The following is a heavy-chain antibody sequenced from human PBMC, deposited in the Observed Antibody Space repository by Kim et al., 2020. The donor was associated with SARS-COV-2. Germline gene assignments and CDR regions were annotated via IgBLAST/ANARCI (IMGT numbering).Heavy chain of an antibody. V-gene: IGHV3-48*02. CDR2: ISSSSSTI. CDR1: GFTFSSYS. CDR3: ARAPTVTTLYYYYGMDV. J-gene: IGHJ6*02. Sequence: GGSLRLSCAASGFTFSSYSMNWVRQAPGKGLEWVSYISSSSSTIYYADSVKGRFTISRDNAKNSLYLQMNSLRDEDTAVYYCARAPTVTTLYYYYGMDVWGQGTTVTVSS. D-gene: IGHD4-4*01.